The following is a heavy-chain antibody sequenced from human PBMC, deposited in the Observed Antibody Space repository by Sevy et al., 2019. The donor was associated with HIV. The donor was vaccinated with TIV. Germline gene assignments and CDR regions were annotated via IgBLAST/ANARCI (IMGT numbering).Heavy chain of an antibody. V-gene: IGHV3-7*01. D-gene: IGHD3-22*01. CDR1: GFTFSRYW. J-gene: IGHJ4*02. CDR2: IKKDSSEK. CDR3: ARDRDFYDSVLLAD. Sequence: GGSLRLSCAASGFTFSRYWMSWVRQAPGKGLQWVANIKKDSSEKYYVDSVKGRFTISRDNAKNSLFLQMSGLRVEDTAVYFCARDRDFYDSVLLADWGQGPLVTVSS.